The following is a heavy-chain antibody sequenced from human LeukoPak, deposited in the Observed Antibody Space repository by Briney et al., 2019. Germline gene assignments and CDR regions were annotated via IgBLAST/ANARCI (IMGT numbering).Heavy chain of an antibody. CDR3: AKVATYHYFYMDV. CDR1: GFAFITYSTYF. J-gene: IGHJ6*03. Sequence: PGGSLRLSCAASGFAFITYSTYFMSWVRQAPGKGLEWVSTISRHGDITYYADSVKGRFIISRDSSKNALFLQMNSLTAEDTAVYYCAKVATYHYFYMDVWGTGTTVTVSS. V-gene: IGHV3-23*01. CDR2: ISRHGDIT.